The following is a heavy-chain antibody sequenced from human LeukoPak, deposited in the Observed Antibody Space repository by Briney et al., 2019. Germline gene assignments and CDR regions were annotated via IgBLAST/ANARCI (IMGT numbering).Heavy chain of an antibody. D-gene: IGHD3-10*01. V-gene: IGHV4-39*01. Sequence: SETLSLTCTVSGVSISNSNYYWGWIRQPPGKELEWIGNIFYTGTTYYNPSLKSRVTIAVDTSKNQFSLKLSSVTAADTAVYYCARSFASGTRSWYFDLWGRGTLVTVSS. CDR2: IFYTGTT. CDR3: ARSFASGTRSWYFDL. J-gene: IGHJ2*01. CDR1: GVSISNSNYY.